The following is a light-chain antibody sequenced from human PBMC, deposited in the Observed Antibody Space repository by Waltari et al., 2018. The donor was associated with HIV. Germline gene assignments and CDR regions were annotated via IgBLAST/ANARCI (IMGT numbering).Light chain of an antibody. CDR1: QSIGSH. V-gene: IGKV1-39*01. CDR3: RQSYSVPRS. CDR2: NTF. J-gene: IGKJ1*01. Sequence: DIELTQSPSSLSASIGDRVTITCRASQSIGSHLSWYQQRPGKAPNLLIYNTFTLKNGAPSRFSGSGSGTDFTLSINSLQAEDFATYYCRQSYSVPRSFGQGTKVEVK.